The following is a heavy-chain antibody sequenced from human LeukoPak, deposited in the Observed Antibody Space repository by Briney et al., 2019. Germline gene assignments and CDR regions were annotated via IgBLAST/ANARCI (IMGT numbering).Heavy chain of an antibody. V-gene: IGHV5-51*01. Sequence: GESLKISCKGSGYSFTTYWIGWVRQMPGKGLEWMGIIYPGDSDTRYSPSFQGQVTISADKSISTAYLQWSSLKASDTAMYYCARLTMVRGVIRSFDYWSQGTLVTVSS. J-gene: IGHJ4*02. D-gene: IGHD3-10*01. CDR1: GYSFTTYW. CDR2: IYPGDSDT. CDR3: ARLTMVRGVIRSFDY.